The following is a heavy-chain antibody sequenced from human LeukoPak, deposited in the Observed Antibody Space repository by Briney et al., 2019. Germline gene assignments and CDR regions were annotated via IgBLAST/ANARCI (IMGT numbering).Heavy chain of an antibody. Sequence: SETLSLTCAVYGGSFSGYYWSWIRQPPGKGLEWIGEINHSGSTNYNPSLKSRVTISVDTSKNQFSLKLSSVTAADKAVYYCARGSEFGSYFDYWGQGTLVTVSS. CDR2: INHSGST. CDR1: GGSFSGYY. J-gene: IGHJ4*02. D-gene: IGHD1-26*01. CDR3: ARGSEFGSYFDY. V-gene: IGHV4-34*01.